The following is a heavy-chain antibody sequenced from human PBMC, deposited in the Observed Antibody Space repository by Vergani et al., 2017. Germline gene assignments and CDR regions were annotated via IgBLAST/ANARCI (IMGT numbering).Heavy chain of an antibody. D-gene: IGHD4-23*01. V-gene: IGHV5-51*01. CDR2: SYPGDSDT. J-gene: IGHJ4*02. CDR3: ARLSGDGGNSGNDY. CDR1: GYSFTSYR. Sequence: EVQLVQSGAEVKKPGETLTISCKGSGYSFTSYRNGWVRRMPGKGLEWMGISYPGDSDTRYSQSFQGQVTISADKSICTAYLQWSRVKASDTAMYYCARLSGDGGNSGNDYWGQGTLVTVSS.